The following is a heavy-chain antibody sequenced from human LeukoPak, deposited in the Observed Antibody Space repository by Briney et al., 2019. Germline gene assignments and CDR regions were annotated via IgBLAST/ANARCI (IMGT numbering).Heavy chain of an antibody. J-gene: IGHJ4*02. D-gene: IGHD6-13*01. CDR2: INPNSGGT. V-gene: IGHV1-2*02. Sequence: ASVKVSCKASGYTFTGYYMHWVRQAPGQGLEWMGWINPNSGGTNYAQKFQGRVTMTRDTSISTAYMELSRLRSDDTAVYYCARDSLYFPYIAAAGTSDYWGQGTLVTVSS. CDR3: ARDSLYFPYIAAAGTSDY. CDR1: GYTFTGYY.